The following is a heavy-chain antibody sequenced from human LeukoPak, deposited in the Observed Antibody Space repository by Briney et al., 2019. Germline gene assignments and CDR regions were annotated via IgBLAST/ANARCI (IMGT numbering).Heavy chain of an antibody. CDR1: GLTFSNYS. CDR2: IWHDGSSK. CDR3: ARDSDYGDGFDY. Sequence: GGSLRLSCAASGLTFSNYSMSWVRQAPGKGLEWVAVIWHDGSSKYYADSVKGRFLLSRDNSLNTVYLQMNSLRAEDTAVYYCARDSDYGDGFDYWGQGTLVTVSS. V-gene: IGHV3-33*08. J-gene: IGHJ4*02. D-gene: IGHD4-17*01.